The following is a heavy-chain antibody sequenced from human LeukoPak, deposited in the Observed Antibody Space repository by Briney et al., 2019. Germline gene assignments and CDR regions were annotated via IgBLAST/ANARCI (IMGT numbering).Heavy chain of an antibody. CDR1: GGTFSSYA. CDR3: ACRAGGYNFTTRYYGMDV. V-gene: IGHV1-69*01. CDR2: IIPIFGTA. Sequence: SVKLSCTASGGTFSSYAISWVRQAPGQGLEWMGGIIPIFGTANYAQKFQGRVTITADESTSTAYMELSSLRSEDTAVYYCACRAGGYNFTTRYYGMDVWGQGTTVTVSS. J-gene: IGHJ6*02. D-gene: IGHD5-24*01.